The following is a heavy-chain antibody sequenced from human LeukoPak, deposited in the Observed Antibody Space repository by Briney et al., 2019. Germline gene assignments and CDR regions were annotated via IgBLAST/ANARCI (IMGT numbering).Heavy chain of an antibody. V-gene: IGHV4-34*01. D-gene: IGHD3-22*01. J-gene: IGHJ4*02. CDR1: GGSFSGYY. CDR2: INHSGST. CDR3: ARAGDSSGCSDY. Sequence: PSETLSLTCAVYGGSFSGYYWSWIRQPPGKGLEWIGEINHSGSTNYNPSLKSRVTISVDTSKNQFSLKLSSVTAADTAVYYCARAGDSSGCSDYWGQGILVTVSS.